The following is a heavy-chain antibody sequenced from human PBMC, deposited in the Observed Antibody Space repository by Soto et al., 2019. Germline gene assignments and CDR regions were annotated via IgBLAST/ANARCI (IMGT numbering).Heavy chain of an antibody. J-gene: IGHJ4*02. Sequence: PETLSLTCTVYGGSISSSSYYWGWFRQPPGQGLEWIGSIYYSGSTFYNPSLKSRVTISVDTSKNQFSLKLSSVTAADTAVYYCATFYGDYGSYWGQGTLVTVSS. CDR3: ATFYGDYGSY. D-gene: IGHD4-17*01. CDR2: IYYSGST. V-gene: IGHV4-39*01. CDR1: GGSISSSSYY.